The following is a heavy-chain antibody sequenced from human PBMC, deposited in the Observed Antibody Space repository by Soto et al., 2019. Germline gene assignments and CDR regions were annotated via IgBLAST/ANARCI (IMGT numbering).Heavy chain of an antibody. Sequence: GASLKVSCKSSGGPFSSYAISWVRQAPGQGLEWMGGIIPIFGTANYAQKFQGRVTITADESTSTAYMELSSLRSEDTAVYYCARVGIAEAGDAFDIWGQGTMVTVSS. CDR3: ARVGIAEAGDAFDI. CDR1: GGPFSSYA. D-gene: IGHD6-19*01. CDR2: IIPIFGTA. J-gene: IGHJ3*02. V-gene: IGHV1-69*13.